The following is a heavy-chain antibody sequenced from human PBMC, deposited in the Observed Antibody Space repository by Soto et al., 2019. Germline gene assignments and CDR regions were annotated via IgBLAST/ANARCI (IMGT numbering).Heavy chain of an antibody. V-gene: IGHV4-59*08. CDR2: IYYSGST. CDR1: GGSISSYY. Sequence: PSETLSLTCTVSGGSISSYYWSWIRQPPGKGLEWIGYIYYSGSTNYNPSLKSRVTISVDTSKNQFSLKLNSVTAADTAMYYCAKQDVLDYWGQGTLVTVSS. J-gene: IGHJ4*02. CDR3: AKQDVLDY.